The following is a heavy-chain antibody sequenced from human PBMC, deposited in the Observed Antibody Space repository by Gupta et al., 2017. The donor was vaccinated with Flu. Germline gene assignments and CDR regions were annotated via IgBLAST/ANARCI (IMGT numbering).Heavy chain of an antibody. V-gene: IGHV4-31*03. Sequence: QVQLQESGPGLVKPSQTLSLTCTVSGGSISRGGYYWSWSRQHPGKGLEWIGYIYYSGSTYYNPSLKSRVTISVDTSKNQFSLKLSSVTAADTAVYYCARVVVDYYDSSGPKGGWFDPWGQGTLVTVSS. J-gene: IGHJ5*02. D-gene: IGHD3-22*01. CDR2: IYYSGST. CDR1: GGSISRGGYY. CDR3: ARVVVDYYDSSGPKGGWFDP.